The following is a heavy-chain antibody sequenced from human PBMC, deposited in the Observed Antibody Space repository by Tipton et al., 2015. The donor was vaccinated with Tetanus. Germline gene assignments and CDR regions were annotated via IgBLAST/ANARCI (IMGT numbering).Heavy chain of an antibody. D-gene: IGHD3-22*01. J-gene: IGHJ4*02. Sequence: LRLSCAVSGFTFRDYYMSWIRQAPGKGLEWLSYISSGSTYTDHADSVKGRFTISRDNAKNALYLQMNSLRVEDTAVYFCARDAYHYDTSGYYYSDYWGQGTLVTVSS. CDR3: ARDAYHYDTSGYYYSDY. V-gene: IGHV3-11*06. CDR2: ISSGSTYT. CDR1: GFTFRDYY.